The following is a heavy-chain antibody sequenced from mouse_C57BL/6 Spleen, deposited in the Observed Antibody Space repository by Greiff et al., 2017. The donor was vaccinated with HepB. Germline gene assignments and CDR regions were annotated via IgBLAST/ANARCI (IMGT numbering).Heavy chain of an antibody. J-gene: IGHJ4*01. CDR1: GYTFTSYG. CDR2: IYPRSGNT. D-gene: IGHD1-3*01. Sequence: VQLQQSGAELARPGASVKLSCKASGYTFTSYGISWVKQRPGQGLEWIGEIYPRSGNTYYNEKFKGKATLTADKSSSTAYMELRSLTSEDSAVYFCACYKEFPSAAMDYWGQGTSVTVSS. CDR3: ACYKEFPSAAMDY. V-gene: IGHV1-81*01.